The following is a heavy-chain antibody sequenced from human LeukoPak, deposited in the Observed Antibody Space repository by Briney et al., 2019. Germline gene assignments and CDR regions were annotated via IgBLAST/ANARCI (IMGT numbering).Heavy chain of an antibody. CDR1: GGSFSGYY. J-gene: IGHJ6*04. V-gene: IGHV4-34*01. D-gene: IGHD5-18*01. CDR3: ARDSYGSYYYYGMDV. Sequence: SETLSLTCAVYGGSFSGYYWSWIRQPPGKGLEWIGEINHSGSTNYNPSLKSRVTISVDTSKNQFSLKLSSVTAADTAVYYCARDSYGSYYYYGMDVWGKGTTVTVSS. CDR2: INHSGST.